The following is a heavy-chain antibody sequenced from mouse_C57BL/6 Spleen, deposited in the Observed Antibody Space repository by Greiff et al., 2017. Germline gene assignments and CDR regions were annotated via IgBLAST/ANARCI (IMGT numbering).Heavy chain of an antibody. V-gene: IGHV1-52*01. J-gene: IGHJ2*01. D-gene: IGHD1-1*01. CDR1: GYTFTSYW. Sequence: QVQLQQPGAELVRPGSSVTLSCTASGYTFTSYWMHWVKQRPIQGLEWIGNIDPSDSETHYNQKFKDKATLTVDKSSSTAYMQLSSVTSEDSAVDYCARVGDYCGSDYWGQGTTLTVSS. CDR3: ARVGDYCGSDY. CDR2: IDPSDSET.